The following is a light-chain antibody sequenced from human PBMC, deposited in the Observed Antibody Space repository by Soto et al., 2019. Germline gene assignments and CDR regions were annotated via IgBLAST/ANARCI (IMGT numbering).Light chain of an antibody. Sequence: EIVLTQSRATLSLSPGERASLSCRASQSVSSYLAWYQQKPGQAPRLLIYDASNRATGIPARFSGSGSGTDFTLTISSLEPEDFAVYYCQQRSNWPPMFGQGTKVEIK. CDR3: QQRSNWPPM. J-gene: IGKJ1*01. V-gene: IGKV3-11*01. CDR2: DAS. CDR1: QSVSSY.